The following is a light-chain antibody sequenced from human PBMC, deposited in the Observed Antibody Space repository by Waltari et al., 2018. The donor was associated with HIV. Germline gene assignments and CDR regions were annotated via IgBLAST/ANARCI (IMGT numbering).Light chain of an antibody. Sequence: HSALTQPASVSGSPGQSITISCTGTSSDVGGYNYVSWYQQHQGNAPKLMIYAVTKRPSGVSNRFSVSKSGNTASLTISGLQAEDEADYYCCSYAGSSIPVVFGGGTKLTVL. CDR2: AVT. J-gene: IGLJ3*02. CDR1: SSDVGGYNY. V-gene: IGLV2-23*02. CDR3: CSYAGSSIPVV.